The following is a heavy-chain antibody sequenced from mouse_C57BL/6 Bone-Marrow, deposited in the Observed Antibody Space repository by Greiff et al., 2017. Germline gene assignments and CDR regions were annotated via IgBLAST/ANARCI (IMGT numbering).Heavy chain of an antibody. CDR3: ARWGYGSPPGSYDV. Sequence: QVQLQQPGAELVMPGASVKLSCKASGYTFTSYWMHWVKQRPGQGLEWIGEIDPSDSYTNYNQKFKGKSTLTVDKSSSTAYMQLSSLPSEDSAVYYCARWGYGSPPGSYDVWGTGTTVTVSS. V-gene: IGHV1-69*01. CDR2: IDPSDSYT. J-gene: IGHJ1*03. D-gene: IGHD3-1*01. CDR1: GYTFTSYW.